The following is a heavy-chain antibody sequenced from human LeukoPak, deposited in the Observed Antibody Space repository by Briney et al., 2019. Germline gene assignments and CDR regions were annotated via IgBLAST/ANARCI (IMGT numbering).Heavy chain of an antibody. CDR1: GFTVSSNY. D-gene: IGHD6-19*01. Sequence: GGSLRLSCAASGFTVSSNYMGWVRQAPGKGLDWVSVIYSGGSAYYAESVKGRFTISRDISKNTLHLQMNSLTAEDTAVYYCARGSSLAAVARGFDYWGQGTLVTVSS. J-gene: IGHJ4*02. V-gene: IGHV3-66*02. CDR3: ARGSSLAAVARGFDY. CDR2: IYSGGSA.